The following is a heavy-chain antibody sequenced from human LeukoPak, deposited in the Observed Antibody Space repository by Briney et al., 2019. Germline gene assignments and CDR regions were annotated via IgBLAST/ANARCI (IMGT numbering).Heavy chain of an antibody. CDR2: ISGSGGST. CDR3: ASSRQWPQDLDY. CDR1: GFTFSSYA. D-gene: IGHD6-19*01. V-gene: IGHV3-23*01. Sequence: GGSLRLSCVASGFTFSSYAMSWVRQAPGKGLEWVSAISGSGGSTYYADSVKGRFTISRDNSKNTLYLQMNSLRAEDTAVYYCASSRQWPQDLDYWGQGTLVTVSS. J-gene: IGHJ4*02.